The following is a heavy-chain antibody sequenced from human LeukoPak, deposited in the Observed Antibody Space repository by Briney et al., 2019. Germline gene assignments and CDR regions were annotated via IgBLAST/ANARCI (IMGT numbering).Heavy chain of an antibody. Sequence: GGSLRLSCGVSGFAFGSEAMNWVRQSPARGLEWVASISPGGGTTYYADSVKGRFTISRDNSSNTLYVQMSSLRAEDTAVYYCAKGRSSSASWALQIFDNWGQGTLVTVSS. V-gene: IGHV3-23*01. D-gene: IGHD2-2*01. J-gene: IGHJ4*02. CDR2: ISPGGGTT. CDR1: GFAFGSEA. CDR3: AKGRSSSASWALQIFDN.